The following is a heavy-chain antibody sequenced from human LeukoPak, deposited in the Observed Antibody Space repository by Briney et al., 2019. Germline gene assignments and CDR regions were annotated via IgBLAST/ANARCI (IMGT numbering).Heavy chain of an antibody. CDR1: GVSITTYY. CDR3: ARDRLIYGGDFGDNWFDP. CDR2: IYTSGST. V-gene: IGHV4-4*07. D-gene: IGHD4-23*01. J-gene: IGHJ5*02. Sequence: SETLSLTCTVSGVSITTYYWSWIRQPAGKGLEWIGRIYTSGSTNYNPSLKSRVTMSVDTSKNQFSLKLSSVTAADTAVYYCARDRLIYGGDFGDNWFDPWGQGTLVTVSS.